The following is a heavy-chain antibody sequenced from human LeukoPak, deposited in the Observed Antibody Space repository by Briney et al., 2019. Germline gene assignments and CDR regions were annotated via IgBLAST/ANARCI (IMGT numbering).Heavy chain of an antibody. Sequence: GGSLRLSCAASGFTFRNAWMSWVRQAPGKGLEWVGRIKSKPDGGTTDYAAPVTGRFTMSRDDSKNTLYLQMNSLETEDTAVYYCTTSACTNGVCYTSVEYWGQGTLVTVSS. V-gene: IGHV3-15*01. CDR1: GFTFRNAW. CDR3: TTSACTNGVCYTSVEY. J-gene: IGHJ4*02. CDR2: IKSKPDGGTT. D-gene: IGHD2-8*01.